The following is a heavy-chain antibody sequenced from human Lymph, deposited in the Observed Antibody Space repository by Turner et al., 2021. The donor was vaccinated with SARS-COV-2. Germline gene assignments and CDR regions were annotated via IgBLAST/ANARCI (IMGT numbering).Heavy chain of an antibody. D-gene: IGHD6-13*01. J-gene: IGHJ6*02. CDR1: GFTFSSYG. CDR3: ARDWGVGAAGKAYYYGMDV. Sequence: QVQLVESGGGVVQPGRSLRLSCAASGFTFSSYGMHWVRQAPGKGLEWVAVISYDGSNKYYADSVKGRFTISRDNSKNTLYLQMNSLRAEDTAVYYCARDWGVGAAGKAYYYGMDVWGQGTTVTVSS. CDR2: ISYDGSNK. V-gene: IGHV3-30*03.